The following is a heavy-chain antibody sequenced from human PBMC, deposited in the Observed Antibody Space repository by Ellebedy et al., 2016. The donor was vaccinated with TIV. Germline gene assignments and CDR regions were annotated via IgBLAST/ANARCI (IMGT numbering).Heavy chain of an antibody. CDR1: GYIFTSYD. CDR3: ARTWYKWNYVAFDI. J-gene: IGHJ3*02. CDR2: MNPNSGNA. Sequence: ASVKVSXXASGYIFTSYDINWVRQATGQGLEWMGWMNPNSGNAGYAQKFQGRVTMTTNTSISTAYMELSSLRSEDTAVYYCARTWYKWNYVAFDIWGQGTMVTVSS. V-gene: IGHV1-8*01. D-gene: IGHD1-7*01.